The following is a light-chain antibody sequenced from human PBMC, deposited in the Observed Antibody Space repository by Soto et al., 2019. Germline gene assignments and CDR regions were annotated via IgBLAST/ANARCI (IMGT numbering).Light chain of an antibody. Sequence: DIQMTQSPSTLSASVGDRVTITCRASQSISSWLAWYQQKPGKDPKLLIYKASSLESGVPSRFSGSGSGTEYTLTISGLQPDDFAPDYCQQYNTYSKTFGQGTKVEI. CDR3: QQYNTYSKT. CDR2: KAS. V-gene: IGKV1-5*03. CDR1: QSISSW. J-gene: IGKJ1*01.